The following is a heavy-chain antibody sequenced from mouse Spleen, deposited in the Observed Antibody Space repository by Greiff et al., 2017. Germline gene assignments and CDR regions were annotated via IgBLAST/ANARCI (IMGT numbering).Heavy chain of an antibody. J-gene: IGHJ4*01. V-gene: IGHV1-80*01. Sequence: QVQLQQSGAELVKPGASVKISCKASGYAFSSYWMNWVKQRPGKGLEWIGQIYPGDGDTNYNGKFKGKATLTADKSSSTAYMQLSSLTSEDSAVYFCARNELGRRGMDYWGQGTSVTVSS. CDR1: GYAFSSYW. CDR3: ARNELGRRGMDY. CDR2: IYPGDGDT. D-gene: IGHD4-1*01.